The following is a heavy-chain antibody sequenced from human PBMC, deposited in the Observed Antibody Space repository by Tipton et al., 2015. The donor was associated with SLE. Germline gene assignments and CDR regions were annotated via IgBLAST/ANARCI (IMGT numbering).Heavy chain of an antibody. CDR3: ATYWEAFDY. V-gene: IGHV3-7*01. J-gene: IGHJ4*02. CDR2: INQDGGEK. D-gene: IGHD1-26*01. Sequence: SLRLSCAASGFTFSSYWMSWVRQAPGKGLEWVANINQDGGEKYYVDSVKGRFTISRDNAKNSLFLQMNSLRDEDTAVYYCATYWEAFDYWGQGTLVTVSS. CDR1: GFTFSSYW.